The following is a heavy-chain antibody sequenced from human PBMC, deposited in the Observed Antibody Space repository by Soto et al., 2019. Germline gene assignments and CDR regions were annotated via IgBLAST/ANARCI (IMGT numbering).Heavy chain of an antibody. V-gene: IGHV3-23*01. CDR1: GFTFSSYA. CDR3: AKSNWVVAVMGSTSY. D-gene: IGHD2-15*01. J-gene: IGHJ4*02. Sequence: GGSLRLSCAASGFTFSSYAMSWVRQAPGKGLEWVSAISGSGGSTYYADSVKDRFTISRDNSKNTLYLQMNSLRAEDTAVYYCAKSNWVVAVMGSTSYWGQGTLVTVSS. CDR2: ISGSGGST.